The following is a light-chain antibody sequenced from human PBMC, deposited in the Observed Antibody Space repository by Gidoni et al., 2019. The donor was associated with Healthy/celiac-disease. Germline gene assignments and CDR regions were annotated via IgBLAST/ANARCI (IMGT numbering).Light chain of an antibody. CDR2: RNN. V-gene: IGLV1-47*01. CDR1: SSNIGSNY. CDR3: AALDDSLSGRV. Sequence: QSVLTQPPSASGTPGQRVTISCSGSSSNIGSNYVYWYQQLPGTAPKLLIYRNNQRPSGVPDRFSGSKSCTSASLAISGLRSEDEADYYCAALDDSLSGRVFGGGTKLTVL. J-gene: IGLJ2*01.